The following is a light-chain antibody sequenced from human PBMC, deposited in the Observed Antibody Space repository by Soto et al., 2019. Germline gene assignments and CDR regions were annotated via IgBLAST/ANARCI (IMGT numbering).Light chain of an antibody. Sequence: QSVLTQPPSVSAAPGQNVTISCSGTSSNIGNNYVSWYQHLPGTAPRILIYDNYKRPSGIPDRFSGFKSGTSATLGITGLQTGDEADYYCGTWDTSLRGFYVFGSGTKVTVL. V-gene: IGLV1-51*01. CDR1: SSNIGNNY. CDR3: GTWDTSLRGFYV. J-gene: IGLJ1*01. CDR2: DNY.